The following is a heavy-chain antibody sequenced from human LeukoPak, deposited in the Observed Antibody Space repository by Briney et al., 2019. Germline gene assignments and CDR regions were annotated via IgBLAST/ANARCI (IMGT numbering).Heavy chain of an antibody. V-gene: IGHV1-69*05. CDR2: IIPIFGTA. J-gene: IGHJ6*03. Sequence: ASVKVSCKASGGTFSSYAISWVRQAPGQGLEWMGGIIPIFGTANYAQKFQGRVTITTDESTSTAYMELSSLRSEDTAVYYCARGRRNSYGTSYYYYYMDVWGKGTTVTVSS. D-gene: IGHD5-18*01. CDR1: GGTFSSYA. CDR3: ARGRRNSYGTSYYYYYMDV.